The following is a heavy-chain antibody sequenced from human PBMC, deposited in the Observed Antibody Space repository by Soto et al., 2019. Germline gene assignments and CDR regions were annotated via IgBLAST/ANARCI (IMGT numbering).Heavy chain of an antibody. CDR2: TSGRTTYT. D-gene: IGHD2-8*01. V-gene: IGHV3-11*06. J-gene: IGHJ5*02. CDR3: SIHTCSNGVGYKGPAYHLDP. CDR1: GFSFSDYY. Sequence: GRYLKISSAAYGFSFSDYYMSWIRQAPGQGLEWISYTSGRTTYTKYADSVRGRFTISRDNAKNSLYLEMNSLRAEDTAVYYWSIHTCSNGVGYKGPAYHLDPWGHG.